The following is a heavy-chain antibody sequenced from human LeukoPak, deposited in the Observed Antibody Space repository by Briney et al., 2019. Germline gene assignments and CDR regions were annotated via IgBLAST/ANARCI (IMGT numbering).Heavy chain of an antibody. Sequence: GASVKVSCKASGYTFTSYDINWVRQATGQGLEWMGWMNPNSGNTGYAQKFQGRVTMTRNTSISTAYMELSSLRSEGTAVYYCARVVSSSWFTDYYYGMDVWGQGTTVTVSS. V-gene: IGHV1-8*01. CDR3: ARVVSSSWFTDYYYGMDV. CDR1: GYTFTSYD. J-gene: IGHJ6*02. CDR2: MNPNSGNT. D-gene: IGHD6-13*01.